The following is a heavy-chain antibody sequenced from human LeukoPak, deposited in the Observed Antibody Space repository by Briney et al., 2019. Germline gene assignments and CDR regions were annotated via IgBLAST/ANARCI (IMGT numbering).Heavy chain of an antibody. J-gene: IGHJ3*02. V-gene: IGHV1-18*01. Sequence: ASVKVSCKASGYTFTSYGISWVRQAPGQGLEWMGWISAYNGNTNYAQKLQGRVTMTTDTSTSTAYMELRSLRSDDTAVYYCAKDLPLWFGELPPSGGAFDIWGQGTMVTVSS. CDR3: AKDLPLWFGELPPSGGAFDI. D-gene: IGHD3-10*01. CDR1: GYTFTSYG. CDR2: ISAYNGNT.